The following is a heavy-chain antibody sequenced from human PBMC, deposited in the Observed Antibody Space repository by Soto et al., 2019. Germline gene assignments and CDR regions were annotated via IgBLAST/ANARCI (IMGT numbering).Heavy chain of an antibody. CDR3: ARDRPDSYDY. Sequence: SETLSLTCTVSGGSIISGGYYWSWIRQPPGKGLEWIGYIYYSGSTYYNPSLKSRVTISVDTSKNQFSLKLSSVTAADTAVYYCARDRPDSYDYWGQGTLVTVSS. D-gene: IGHD3-22*01. CDR1: GGSIISGGYY. J-gene: IGHJ4*02. V-gene: IGHV4-30-4*01. CDR2: IYYSGST.